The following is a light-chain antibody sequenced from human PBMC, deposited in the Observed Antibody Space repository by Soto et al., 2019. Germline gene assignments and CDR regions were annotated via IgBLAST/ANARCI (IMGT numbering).Light chain of an antibody. Sequence: DIVMTQTPLSLSVTPGQPASISCKSSRSLLHSNGKTYLSWYLQKSGQAPQRLIHEVSILLSGVPNRLSGSGSGTDFTLEISRVETGDAGVYYCMQSVDNLTFGPGTKLEIK. CDR2: EVS. CDR1: RSLLHSNGKTY. J-gene: IGKJ2*01. CDR3: MQSVDNLT. V-gene: IGKV2D-29*01.